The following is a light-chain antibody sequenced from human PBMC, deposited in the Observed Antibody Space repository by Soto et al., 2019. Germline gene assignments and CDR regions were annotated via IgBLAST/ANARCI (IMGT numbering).Light chain of an antibody. J-gene: IGKJ1*01. CDR3: QNYNGAPWT. V-gene: IGKV1-27*01. CDR2: AAS. CDR1: QGISTY. Sequence: DIQMTQSPSSLSASVGDRVTITCRASQGISTYLVWYQQKPGTVPKLLIFAASTLHSGVPSRFSGSGSGTDFTLTISSLQHEDVATYYCQNYNGAPWTFGQGTKVDI.